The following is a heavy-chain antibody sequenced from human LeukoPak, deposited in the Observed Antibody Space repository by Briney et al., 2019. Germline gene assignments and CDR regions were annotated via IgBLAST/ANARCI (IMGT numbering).Heavy chain of an antibody. D-gene: IGHD1-26*01. Sequence: QPGGSLRLSCAASGLTFRNYGMYWVRQAPGKGLEWVAVIWYDGSNQYYVDSVKGRFTVSRDNAKNTLYLQMNSLRAEDTAVYYCATDRNSGKYYDYWGQGTLVTVSS. CDR2: IWYDGSNQ. J-gene: IGHJ4*02. V-gene: IGHV3-33*01. CDR3: ATDRNSGKYYDY. CDR1: GLTFRNYG.